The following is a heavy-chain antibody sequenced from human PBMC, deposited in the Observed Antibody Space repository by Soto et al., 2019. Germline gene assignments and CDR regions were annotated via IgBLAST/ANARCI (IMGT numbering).Heavy chain of an antibody. V-gene: IGHV1-8*01. CDR3: ARVSGSYSGGFDY. D-gene: IGHD1-26*01. J-gene: IGHJ4*02. CDR2: MNPNSGNT. Sequence: SVKFCFNPHGYPFTGYAINWVRQATGQGLEWMGWMNPNSGNTGYAQKFQGRVTMTRNTSISTAYMELSSLRSEDTAVYYWARVSGSYSGGFDYWGQGTLVTVSS. CDR1: GYPFTGYA.